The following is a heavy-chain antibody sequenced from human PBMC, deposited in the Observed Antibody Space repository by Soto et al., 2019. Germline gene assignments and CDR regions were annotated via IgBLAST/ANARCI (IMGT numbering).Heavy chain of an antibody. V-gene: IGHV1-46*03. CDR3: ARDQSWHDLVWWFEP. D-gene: IGHD1-1*01. Sequence: GKVACKAMADSFTGHYMYWVLQAPGQGLESMGTVYPGGVNIGYAQKFKGRVTMTKDTSTSTVYMELNSLTSEDTAVYYCARDQSWHDLVWWFEPWG. CDR2: VYPGGVNI. CDR1: ADSFTGHY. J-gene: IGHJ5*02.